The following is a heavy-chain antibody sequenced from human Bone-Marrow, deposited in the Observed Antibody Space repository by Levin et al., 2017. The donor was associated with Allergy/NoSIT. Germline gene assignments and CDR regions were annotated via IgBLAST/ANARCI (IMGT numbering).Heavy chain of an antibody. Sequence: GGSLRLSCAASGFTFSSYDMHWVRQATGKGLEWVSAIGTAGDTYYPGSVKGRFTISRENAKNSLYLQMNSLRAGDTAVYYCARGASYGSGSYYYYGMDVWGQGTTVTVSS. D-gene: IGHD3-10*01. CDR1: GFTFSSYD. CDR2: IGTAGDT. J-gene: IGHJ6*02. V-gene: IGHV3-13*01. CDR3: ARGASYGSGSYYYYGMDV.